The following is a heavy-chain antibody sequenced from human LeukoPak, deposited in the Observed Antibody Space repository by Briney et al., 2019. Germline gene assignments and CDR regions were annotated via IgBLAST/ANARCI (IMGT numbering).Heavy chain of an antibody. CDR2: INHSGST. J-gene: IGHJ4*02. Sequence: SSETLSLTCAVYGGSFSGYYWSWIRQPPGKGLEWIGEINHSGSTNYNPPLKSRVTISVDTSKNQFSLKLSSVTAADTAVYYCARGRKRLSYYYDSSGYYSDYWGQGTLVTVSS. V-gene: IGHV4-34*01. CDR3: ARGRKRLSYYYDSSGYYSDY. D-gene: IGHD3-22*01. CDR1: GGSFSGYY.